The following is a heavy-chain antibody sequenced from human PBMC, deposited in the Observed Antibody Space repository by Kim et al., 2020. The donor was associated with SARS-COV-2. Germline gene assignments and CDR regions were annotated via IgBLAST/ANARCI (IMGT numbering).Heavy chain of an antibody. V-gene: IGHV1-46*01. D-gene: IGHD1-26*01. CDR1: GYTFTSYY. CDR3: ARDLLPSRIVGANQGVPDY. J-gene: IGHJ4*02. Sequence: ASVKVSCKASGYTFTSYYMHWVRQAPGQGLEWMGIINPSGGSTSYAQKFQGRVTMTRDTSTSTVYMELSSLRSEDTAVYYCARDLLPSRIVGANQGVPDYWGQGTLVTVSS. CDR2: INPSGGST.